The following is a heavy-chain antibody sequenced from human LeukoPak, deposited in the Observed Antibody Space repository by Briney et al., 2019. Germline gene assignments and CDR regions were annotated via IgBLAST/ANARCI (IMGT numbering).Heavy chain of an antibody. CDR3: ARDKGVITMVRGFFPYFDY. Sequence: GASVKVSCKASGYTFTGYYIHWVRQAPGQGLEWMGWINPKSGGTNYAQMFQGRVTMTRDTSISTAYMELSRLRSDDTAVYYCARDKGVITMVRGFFPYFDYWGQGTLVTVSS. CDR2: INPKSGGT. CDR1: GYTFTGYY. V-gene: IGHV1-2*02. D-gene: IGHD3-10*01. J-gene: IGHJ4*02.